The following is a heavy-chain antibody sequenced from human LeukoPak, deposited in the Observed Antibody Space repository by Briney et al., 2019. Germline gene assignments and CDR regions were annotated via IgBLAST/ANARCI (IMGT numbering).Heavy chain of an antibody. CDR2: ITGSRSYI. J-gene: IGHJ4*02. V-gene: IGHV3-21*01. Sequence: GGSLRLSCAASGFTFSDYSMNWVRQAPGKGLEWVSSITGSRSYIYYADSLKGRFTISRDNAKNSLYLQMNSLRAEDTAVYYCARRSYSGYDYLDYWGQGTLVTVSS. CDR3: ARRSYSGYDYLDY. CDR1: GFTFSDYS. D-gene: IGHD5-12*01.